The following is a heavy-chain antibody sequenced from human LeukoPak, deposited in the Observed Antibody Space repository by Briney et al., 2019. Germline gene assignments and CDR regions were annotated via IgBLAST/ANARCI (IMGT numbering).Heavy chain of an antibody. CDR1: GFSVSRTY. D-gene: IGHD5-12*01. V-gene: IGHV3-15*07. J-gene: IGHJ4*02. CDR3: TTVMSGYDSDY. CDR2: IKSKTDGGTT. Sequence: GGSLRLSCAASGFSVSRTYMNWVRQAPGKGLEWVGRIKSKTDGGTTDYAAPVKGRFTISRDDSKNTLYLQMNSLKTEDTAVYYCTTVMSGYDSDYWGQGTLVTVSS.